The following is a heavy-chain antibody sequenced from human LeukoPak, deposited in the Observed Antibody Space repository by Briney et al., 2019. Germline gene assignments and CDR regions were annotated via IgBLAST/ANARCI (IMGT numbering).Heavy chain of an antibody. CDR3: ARGGPAVTTVFSL. J-gene: IGHJ4*02. CDR2: MSYDGNNK. Sequence: GGSLRLSCAASGFTFSNYGMHWVRQAPGKGLEWVAVMSYDGNNKYHADSVKGRFTISRDNSQNTLYLQMDSLRPDDTAVYYCARGGPAVTTVFSLWGQGTLVTVSS. D-gene: IGHD4-17*01. V-gene: IGHV3-30*03. CDR1: GFTFSNYG.